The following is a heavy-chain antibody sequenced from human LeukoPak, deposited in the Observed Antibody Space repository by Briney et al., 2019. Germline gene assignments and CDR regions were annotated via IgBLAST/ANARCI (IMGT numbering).Heavy chain of an antibody. CDR3: ASDGSGSYDYYYYMDV. CDR1: GGSISSGSYY. J-gene: IGHJ6*03. D-gene: IGHD3-10*01. CDR2: IYTSGST. V-gene: IGHV4-61*02. Sequence: SETLSLTCTVSGGSISSGSYYWSWIRQPAGKVLEWIGRIYTSGSTNYNPSLKSRVTISVDTSKNQFSLKLSSVTAADTAVYYCASDGSGSYDYYYYMDVWGKGTTVTVSS.